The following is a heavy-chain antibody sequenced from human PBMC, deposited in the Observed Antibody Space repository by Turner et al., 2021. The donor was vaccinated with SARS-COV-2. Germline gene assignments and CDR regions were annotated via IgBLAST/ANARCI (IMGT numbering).Heavy chain of an antibody. CDR2: TSYDGSNK. J-gene: IGHJ4*02. D-gene: IGHD4-4*01. V-gene: IGHV3-30*18. CDR3: AKQQGLYSNPMYYFDY. Sequence: QVQLVESGGGVVQPGRSLRLSCAASGFTFSSYGMHWVRQAPGKWLESVAVTSYDGSNKYYADSVKGRFTISRDNSKNTLYLQMNSLRAEDTAVYYCAKQQGLYSNPMYYFDYWGQGTLVTVSS. CDR1: GFTFSSYG.